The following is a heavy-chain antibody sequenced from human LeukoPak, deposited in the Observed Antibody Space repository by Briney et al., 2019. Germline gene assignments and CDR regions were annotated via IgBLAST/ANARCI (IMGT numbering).Heavy chain of an antibody. CDR2: IIPIFGTA. Sequence: GASVKVSCKXSGGTFSSYAISWVRQAPGQGLEGMGGIIPIFGTANYAQKFQGRVTITADESTSTAYMDLSSLRSEDTAVYYCARGVSTGYCSSTSCFSFDYWGQGTLVTVSS. D-gene: IGHD2-2*01. CDR1: GGTFSSYA. CDR3: ARGVSTGYCSSTSCFSFDY. V-gene: IGHV1-69*13. J-gene: IGHJ4*02.